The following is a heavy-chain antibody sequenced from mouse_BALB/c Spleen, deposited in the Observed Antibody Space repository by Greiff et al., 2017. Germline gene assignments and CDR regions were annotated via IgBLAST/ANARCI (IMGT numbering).Heavy chain of an antibody. CDR1: GFTFSDYY. V-gene: IGHV5-4*02. CDR2: ISDGGSYT. J-gene: IGHJ4*01. D-gene: IGHD2-10*02. Sequence: EVQGVESGGGLVKPGGSLKLSCAASGFTFSDYYMYWVRQTPEKRLEWVATISDGGSYTYYPDSVKGRFTISRDNAKNNLYLQMSSLKSEDTAMYYCARARYGNHYYAMDYLGQGTSVTVAS. CDR3: ARARYGNHYYAMDY.